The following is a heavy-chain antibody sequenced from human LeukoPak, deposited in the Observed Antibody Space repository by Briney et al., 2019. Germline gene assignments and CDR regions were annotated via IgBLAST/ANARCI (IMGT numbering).Heavy chain of an antibody. CDR1: GYSITSGYY. D-gene: IGHD3-16*01. J-gene: IGHJ4*02. CDR3: ARIGGDLQDS. CDR2: IYHSGNT. V-gene: IGHV4-38-2*02. Sequence: SETLSLTCIVSGYSITSGYYWGWIRQHPGKGLEYIGSIYHSGNTFYNSSLRSRVNISVDTSKNLFSLKLTSVTAADTAVYYCARIGGDLQDSWGQGTLVTVSS.